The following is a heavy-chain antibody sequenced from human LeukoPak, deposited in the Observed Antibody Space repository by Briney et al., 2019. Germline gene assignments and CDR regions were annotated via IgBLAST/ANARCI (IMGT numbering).Heavy chain of an antibody. D-gene: IGHD5-24*01. CDR1: GGTFSSYA. Sequence: ASVKVSCKASGGTFSSYAISWVRQAPGQGLEWMGGIIPIFGTANYAQKFQGRVTITTDESTSTAYMELSSLRSEDTAVYYCARDQGSYRDGYNGDYWGQGTLVTVSS. J-gene: IGHJ4*02. CDR3: ARDQGSYRDGYNGDY. V-gene: IGHV1-69*05. CDR2: IIPIFGTA.